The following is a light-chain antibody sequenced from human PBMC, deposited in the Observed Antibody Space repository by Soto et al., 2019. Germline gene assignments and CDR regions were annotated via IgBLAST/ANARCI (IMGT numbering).Light chain of an antibody. V-gene: IGKV1-5*01. CDR1: QSINIW. CDR3: HQYNSYSWT. Sequence: DIQMTQSPSTLSASVGDRVTITCRASQSINIWLAWYQQRPGKAPKLLIYDASNLHGGVPSRFSGRGSGTEFTLTISSLQPDDFATYYCHQYNSYSWTFGQGTKADIK. CDR2: DAS. J-gene: IGKJ1*01.